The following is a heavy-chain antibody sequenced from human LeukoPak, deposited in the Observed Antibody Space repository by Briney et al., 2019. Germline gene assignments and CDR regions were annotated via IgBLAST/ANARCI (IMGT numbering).Heavy chain of an antibody. J-gene: IGHJ6*03. D-gene: IGHD4-17*01. Sequence: GGSLSLSCAASGFTFSSCCMNWVRQAPGKGREWVSAIRSDSSYIYHAGSVRGRFTISRDNATNSLYLQMSSLRAEDTAVYYCARIRDFGASYHYFCMDVWRKGTTVSVSS. V-gene: IGHV3-21*01. CDR3: ARIRDFGASYHYFCMDV. CDR2: IRSDSSYI. CDR1: GFTFSSCC.